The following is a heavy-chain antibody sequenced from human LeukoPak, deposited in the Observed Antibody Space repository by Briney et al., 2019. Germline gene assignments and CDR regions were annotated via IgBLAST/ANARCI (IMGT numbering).Heavy chain of an antibody. V-gene: IGHV3-30*03. J-gene: IGHJ3*02. CDR3: TRDYDSGSHTDAFGI. CDR1: GFTFSSYG. CDR2: ISYDGSNK. Sequence: PGGSLGLSCAAPGFTFSSYGMHWVRQAPGKGLEWVAVISYDGSNKYYADSVKGRFTISRDNSKNTLYLQMNSLKTEDTAVYYCTRDYDSGSHTDAFGIWGQGTMVTVSS. D-gene: IGHD3-10*01.